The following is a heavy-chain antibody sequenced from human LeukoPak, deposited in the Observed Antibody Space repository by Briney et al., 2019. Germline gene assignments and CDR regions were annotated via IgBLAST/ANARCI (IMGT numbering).Heavy chain of an antibody. CDR1: GFTFSSYV. Sequence: GGSLRLSCAASGFTFSSYVVTWVRQAPGRGLEWVSGMGGSGGTFYADSVKGRFTISRDNSKSTVFLHMNSLRVEDTAVHYCAKDLQELGAWANYFDSWGRGTLVTVSS. D-gene: IGHD1-26*01. J-gene: IGHJ4*02. V-gene: IGHV3-23*01. CDR3: AKDLQELGAWANYFDS. CDR2: MGGSGGT.